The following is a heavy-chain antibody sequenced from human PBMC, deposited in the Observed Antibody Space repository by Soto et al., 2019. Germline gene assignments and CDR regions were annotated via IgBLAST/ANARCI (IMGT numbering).Heavy chain of an antibody. D-gene: IGHD6-13*01. CDR3: AHRTPGYNSRWDMGVFDC. CDR1: GFSLSTSGEG. V-gene: IGHV2-5*02. CDR2: IYWDDDK. J-gene: IGHJ4*02. Sequence: QITLKESGPTLVKPTQTLTLTCSFSGFSLSTSGEGVGLIRQTPGKALEWLALIYWDDDKRYSPSLKSRLSIIKDTSKNPVVLTMTNMDPVDTATYYCAHRTPGYNSRWDMGVFDCWGQGALVTVSS.